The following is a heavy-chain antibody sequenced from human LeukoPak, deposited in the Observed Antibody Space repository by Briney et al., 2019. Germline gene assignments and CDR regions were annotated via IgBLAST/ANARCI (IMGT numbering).Heavy chain of an antibody. V-gene: IGHV3-33*06. CDR2: IWYDGSNK. J-gene: IGHJ5*02. CDR3: AQDTYYYDSSGYYAT. D-gene: IGHD3-22*01. Sequence: HPGGSLRLSCAASGFTFSSYGMHWVRQAPGKGLEWVAVIWYDGSNKYYADSVKGRFTISRDNSKNTLYLQMNSLRAEDTAVYYCAQDTYYYDSSGYYATWGQGTLVTVSS. CDR1: GFTFSSYG.